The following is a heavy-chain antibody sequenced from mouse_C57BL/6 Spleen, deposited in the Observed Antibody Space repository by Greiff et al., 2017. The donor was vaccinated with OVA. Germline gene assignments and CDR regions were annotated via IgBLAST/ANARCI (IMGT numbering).Heavy chain of an antibody. V-gene: IGHV1-69*01. CDR2: IDPSDSYT. CDR3: ARAGTGTKYYAMDY. J-gene: IGHJ4*01. D-gene: IGHD4-1*01. Sequence: VQLQQPGAELVMPGASVKLSCKASGYTFTSYWMHWVKQRPGQGLEWIGEIDPSDSYTNYNQKFKGKSTLTVDKSSSTAYMQLSSLTSEDSAVYYCARAGTGTKYYAMDYWGQGTSVTVSS. CDR1: GYTFTSYW.